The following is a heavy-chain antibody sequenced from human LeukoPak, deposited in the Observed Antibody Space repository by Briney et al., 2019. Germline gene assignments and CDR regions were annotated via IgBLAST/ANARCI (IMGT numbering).Heavy chain of an antibody. CDR2: ISSTSSHV. Sequence: GGSLRLSCAASGFTFSSYAMIWVRQAPGKGLEWVSSISSTSSHVYYADSVKGRFTISRDNAKNSLYLQMNSLRVEDTAVYYCARVGTAEGTLEDYWGRGTLVTVSS. V-gene: IGHV3-21*01. CDR1: GFTFSSYA. CDR3: ARVGTAEGTLEDY. D-gene: IGHD6-13*01. J-gene: IGHJ4*02.